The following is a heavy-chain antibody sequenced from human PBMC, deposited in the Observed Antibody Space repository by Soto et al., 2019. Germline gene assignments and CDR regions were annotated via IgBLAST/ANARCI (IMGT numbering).Heavy chain of an antibody. CDR2: INSDGSST. CDR3: ASGGSSLNFDS. Sequence: GGSLRLSCAASGFTFRSYRMQWVRQAPGKGLVWVSWINSDGSSTSYADSVKGRFTISRDNAKNTLYLQMNSLRAEDTAVYYCASGGSSLNFDSWGQGTLVTVSS. D-gene: IGHD6-6*01. J-gene: IGHJ4*02. V-gene: IGHV3-74*01. CDR1: GFTFRSYR.